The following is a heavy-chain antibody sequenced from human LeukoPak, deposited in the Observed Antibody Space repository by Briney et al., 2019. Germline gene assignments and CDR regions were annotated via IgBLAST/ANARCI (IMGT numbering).Heavy chain of an antibody. CDR1: GFTFSSYG. D-gene: IGHD1-26*01. J-gene: IGHJ4*02. CDR3: AKDIVGATGNLDY. CDR2: IRYDGSNK. V-gene: IGHV3-30*02. Sequence: GGSLRLSCAASGFTFSSYGMHWVRQAPGKGLEWVAFIRYDGSNKYYADSVKGRFTISRDNSKNTLYLQMNSLRAEDTAVYYCAKDIVGATGNLDYWGQGTLVTVSS.